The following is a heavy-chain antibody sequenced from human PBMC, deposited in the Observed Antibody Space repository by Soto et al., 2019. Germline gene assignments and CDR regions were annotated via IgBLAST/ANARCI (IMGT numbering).Heavy chain of an antibody. CDR2: TYYRSKWYN. CDR1: GDSVSSNSAA. D-gene: IGHD6-13*01. J-gene: IGHJ5*02. CDR3: ARDHGSSWYPEGWFDP. Sequence: SETLSLTCAISGDSVSSNSAAWNWIRQSPSRGLEWLGRTYYRSKWYNDYAVSVKSRITINPDTSKNQFSLQLNSVTPEDTAVYYCARDHGSSWYPEGWFDPWGQGTLVTVSS. V-gene: IGHV6-1*01.